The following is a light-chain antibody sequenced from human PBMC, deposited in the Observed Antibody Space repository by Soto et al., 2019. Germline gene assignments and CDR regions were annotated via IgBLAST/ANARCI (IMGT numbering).Light chain of an antibody. V-gene: IGLV2-14*03. CDR1: SSDVGNYDY. CDR2: EVN. Sequence: QSALTQPASVSGSPGQSITISCTGTSSDVGNYDYVSWYQQHPGKAPKLMIYEVNTRPSGVSIRFSGSKSGNAASLTISGLQAEDEADYYCTSHATSSAVLFGGGTKLTVL. J-gene: IGLJ2*01. CDR3: TSHATSSAVL.